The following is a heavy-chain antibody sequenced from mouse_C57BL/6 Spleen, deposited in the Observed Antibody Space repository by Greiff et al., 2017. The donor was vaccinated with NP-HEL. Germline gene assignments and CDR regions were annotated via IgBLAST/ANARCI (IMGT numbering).Heavy chain of an antibody. V-gene: IGHV1-26*01. Sequence: EVQLQQSGPELVKPGASVKISCKASGYTFTDYYMNWVKQSHGKSLEWIGDINPNNGGTSYNQKFKGKATLTVDKSSSTAYMELRSLTSEDSAVYYCATGYSEYFDVWGTGTTVTVSS. J-gene: IGHJ1*03. CDR3: ATGYSEYFDV. D-gene: IGHD2-3*01. CDR1: GYTFTDYY. CDR2: INPNNGGT.